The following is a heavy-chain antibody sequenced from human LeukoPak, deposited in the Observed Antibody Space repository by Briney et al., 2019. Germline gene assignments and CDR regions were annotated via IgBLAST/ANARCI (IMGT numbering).Heavy chain of an antibody. CDR2: IYSGGST. V-gene: IGHV3-53*01. CDR3: ARAMGMGGYYYDY. J-gene: IGHJ4*02. CDR1: GFTFSSYA. D-gene: IGHD3-22*01. Sequence: GGSLRLSCAASGFTFSSYAMSWVRQAPGKGLEWVSVIYSGGSTYYADSVKGRFTISRDNSKNTLYLQMNSLRAEDTAVYYCARAMGMGGYYYDYWGQGTLVTVSS.